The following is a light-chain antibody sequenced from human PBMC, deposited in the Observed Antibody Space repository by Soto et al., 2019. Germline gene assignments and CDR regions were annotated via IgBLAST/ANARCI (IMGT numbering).Light chain of an antibody. CDR2: AAS. J-gene: IGKJ1*01. V-gene: IGKV1-39*01. CDR1: QSIDIY. CDR3: QQSYSSPET. Sequence: DLQMTQSPSSLSASVGDRVTITCRASQSIDIYLNWYQEKPGKAPNLLIYAASTLLSGVPSRFSGRGSGTHFTLTINSLQPEDFATYYCQQSYSSPETFGQGTKVEIK.